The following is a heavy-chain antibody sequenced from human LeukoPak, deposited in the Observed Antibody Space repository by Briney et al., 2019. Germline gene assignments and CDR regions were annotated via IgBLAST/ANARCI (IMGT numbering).Heavy chain of an antibody. CDR3: ARASYSYDINGWVPFDY. CDR2: IYTSGST. J-gene: IGHJ4*02. CDR1: GNSISSGDNY. Sequence: SETLSLTCTVSGNSISSGDNYWSWIRQPAGKGLEWIGRIYTSGSTNYNPSLKSRVTISGDTSKNQLSLRLSSVTAADTAVYYCARASYSYDINGWVPFDYWGQGTLVTVSS. D-gene: IGHD3-22*01. V-gene: IGHV4-61*02.